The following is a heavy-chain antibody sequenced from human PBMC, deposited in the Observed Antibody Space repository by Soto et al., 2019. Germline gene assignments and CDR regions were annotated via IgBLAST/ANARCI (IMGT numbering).Heavy chain of an antibody. V-gene: IGHV4-61*01. D-gene: IGHD3-16*01. J-gene: IGHJ2*01. Sequence: QVQLQESGPGLVKPSETLSLTCTVSGGSVSSGTHYWIWIRQPPGKGLEWVGYIYYSGSTKYNPSLKSRVTISVDTSKNQFSLKLSSVTAADTAVYYCARATLGWNLDLWGRGTLVTVSS. CDR2: IYYSGST. CDR3: ARATLGWNLDL. CDR1: GGSVSSGTHY.